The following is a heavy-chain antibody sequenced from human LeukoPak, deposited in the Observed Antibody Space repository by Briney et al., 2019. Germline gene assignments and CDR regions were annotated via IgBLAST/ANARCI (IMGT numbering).Heavy chain of an antibody. D-gene: IGHD3-16*01. CDR2: ISPGDSGI. CDR3: AAGGASAP. CDR1: GYSFTNYW. V-gene: IGHV5-51*01. J-gene: IGHJ5*02. Sequence: GESLKISCKGSGYSFTNYWIGWVRQMPGKGLEWMGVISPGDSGIRYSPSFQGQVTISVDKSISTAYLQWSSLKASDSAMYYCAAGGASAPWGQGTLVTVSS.